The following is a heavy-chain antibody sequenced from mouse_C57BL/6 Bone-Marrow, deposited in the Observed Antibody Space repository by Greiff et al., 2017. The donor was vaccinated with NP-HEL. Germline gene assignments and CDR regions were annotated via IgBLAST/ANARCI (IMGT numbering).Heavy chain of an antibody. CDR3: ARKGAITTVGYWYFDV. CDR1: GYTFTSYD. D-gene: IGHD1-1*01. V-gene: IGHV1-85*01. Sequence: SGPELVKPGASVKLSCKASGYTFTSYDINWVKQRPGQGLEWIGWIYPRDGSTKYNEKFKGKATLTVDTSSSTAYMELHSLTSEDSAVYFCARKGAITTVGYWYFDVWGTGTTVTVSS. CDR2: IYPRDGST. J-gene: IGHJ1*03.